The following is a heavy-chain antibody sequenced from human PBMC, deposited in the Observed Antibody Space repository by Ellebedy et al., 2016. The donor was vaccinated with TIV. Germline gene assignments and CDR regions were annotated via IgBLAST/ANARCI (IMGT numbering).Heavy chain of an antibody. CDR1: GFTFSNAW. V-gene: IGHV3-30*18. CDR3: AKVRAFRYFDWLPTSTVDY. CDR2: ISYDGSNK. Sequence: GESLKISXAASGFTFSNAWMSWVRQAPGKGLEWVAVISYDGSNKYYADSVKGRFTISRDNSKNTLYLQMNSLRAEDTAVYYCAKVRAFRYFDWLPTSTVDYWGQGTLVTVSS. J-gene: IGHJ4*02. D-gene: IGHD3-9*01.